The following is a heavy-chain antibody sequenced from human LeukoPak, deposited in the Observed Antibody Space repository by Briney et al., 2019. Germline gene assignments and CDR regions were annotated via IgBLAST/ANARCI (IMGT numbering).Heavy chain of an antibody. CDR2: IYYSGST. Sequence: SETLSLTFTVSGGSISSSSYYWGWIRQPPGKGLEWIGSIYYSGSTYYNPSLKSRVSISVDTSKNHLSLKLSSVTAADTAVYYCARDPHSSGWYYFDYWGQGALVTVSS. J-gene: IGHJ4*02. CDR1: GGSISSSSYY. D-gene: IGHD6-19*01. CDR3: ARDPHSSGWYYFDY. V-gene: IGHV4-39*07.